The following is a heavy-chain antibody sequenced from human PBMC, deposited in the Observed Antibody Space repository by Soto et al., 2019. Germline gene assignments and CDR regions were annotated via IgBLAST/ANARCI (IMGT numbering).Heavy chain of an antibody. CDR3: TRYPRDGYNPPFDY. CDR2: IRSKAYGGTT. J-gene: IGHJ4*02. Sequence: GGSLRLSCTASGLTFGDYAMSWFRQAPGKGLEWVGFIRSKAYGGTTEYAASVKGRFTISRDDSKSIAYLQMNSLKTEDTAVYYCTRYPRDGYNPPFDYWGQGTLVTVSS. V-gene: IGHV3-49*03. CDR1: GLTFGDYA. D-gene: IGHD5-12*01.